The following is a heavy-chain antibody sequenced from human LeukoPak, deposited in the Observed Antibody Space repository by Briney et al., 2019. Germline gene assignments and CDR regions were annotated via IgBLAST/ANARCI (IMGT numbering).Heavy chain of an antibody. CDR1: GFTFSSYS. CDR3: ASFPTYYYGSGSYLVPPAIRYFDY. V-gene: IGHV4-34*01. D-gene: IGHD3-10*01. Sequence: GSLRLSCAASGFTFSSYSMNWVRQPPGKGLEWIGEINHSGSTNYNPSLKSRVTISVDTSKNQFSLKLSSVTAADTAVYYCASFPTYYYGSGSYLVPPAIRYFDYWGQGTLVTVSS. CDR2: INHSGST. J-gene: IGHJ4*02.